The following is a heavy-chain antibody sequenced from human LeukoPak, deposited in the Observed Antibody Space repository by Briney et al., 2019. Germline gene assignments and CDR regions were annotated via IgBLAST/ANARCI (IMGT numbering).Heavy chain of an antibody. Sequence: GASVKVSCKASGYTFTSYGIGWGRQAPGQGLEWMGWISAYNGNTNYAQKLQGRVTMTTDTSTSTAYMELRSLRSDDTAVYYCARKWIVGATFGFDPWGQGTLVTVSS. CDR2: ISAYNGNT. CDR1: GYTFTSYG. D-gene: IGHD1-26*01. CDR3: ARKWIVGATFGFDP. J-gene: IGHJ5*02. V-gene: IGHV1-18*01.